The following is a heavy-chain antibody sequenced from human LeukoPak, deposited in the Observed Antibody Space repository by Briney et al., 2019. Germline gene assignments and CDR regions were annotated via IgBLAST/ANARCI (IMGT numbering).Heavy chain of an antibody. CDR1: EFTFSIAW. V-gene: IGHV3-15*01. Sequence: GGSLRLSCAASEFTFSIAWMTWVHQAPGKGLEWVGRIKSKNDGETTDYAAPVKGRFSISRDDSRNTLYLQMDSLTEDTAVYYCTKDDPFNKYWGQGTLVTVSS. CDR3: TKDDPFNKY. D-gene: IGHD2/OR15-2a*01. CDR2: IKSKNDGETT. J-gene: IGHJ4*02.